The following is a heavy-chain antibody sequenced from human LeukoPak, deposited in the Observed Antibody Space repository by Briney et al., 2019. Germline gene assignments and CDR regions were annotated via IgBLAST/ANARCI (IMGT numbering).Heavy chain of an antibody. V-gene: IGHV3-30*18. CDR2: ISYDGSNK. Sequence: GGSLRLSCAASGFTFSNYWMHWVRQAPGKGLEWVAVISYDGSNKYYADSVKGRFTISRDNSKNTLYLQMNSLRAEDTAVYYCAKAMVPHYYYGMDVWGQGTTVTVSS. J-gene: IGHJ6*02. D-gene: IGHD3-10*01. CDR1: GFTFSNYW. CDR3: AKAMVPHYYYGMDV.